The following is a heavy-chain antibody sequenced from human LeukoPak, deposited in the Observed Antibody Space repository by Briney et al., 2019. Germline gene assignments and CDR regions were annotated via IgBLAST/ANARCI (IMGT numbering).Heavy chain of an antibody. Sequence: PSETLSLTCTVSGGSISSYYWSWIRQPAGKGLEWIGRIYTSGSTNYNPSLKSRVTISVDTSKNQFSLKLSSVTAADTAVYYCARQGLYCGGDCYSIWFDYWGQGTLVTVSS. J-gene: IGHJ4*02. D-gene: IGHD2-21*02. V-gene: IGHV4-4*07. CDR2: IYTSGST. CDR3: ARQGLYCGGDCYSIWFDY. CDR1: GGSISSYY.